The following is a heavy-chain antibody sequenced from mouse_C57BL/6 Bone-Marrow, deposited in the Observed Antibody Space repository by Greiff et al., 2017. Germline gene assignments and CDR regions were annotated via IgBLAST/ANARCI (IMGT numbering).Heavy chain of an antibody. J-gene: IGHJ2*01. CDR1: GYTFTSYG. Sequence: QVQLQQSGAELARPGASVKLSCKASGYTFTSYGISWVKQRPGQGLEWIGEIYPRSGNPYYNEKFKGKATLTADKSSSTAYMELRSLTSEDSAVYFGARTPFLLRYFDYWGQGTTLTVSS. CDR3: ARTPFLLRYFDY. CDR2: IYPRSGNP. D-gene: IGHD1-1*01. V-gene: IGHV1-81*01.